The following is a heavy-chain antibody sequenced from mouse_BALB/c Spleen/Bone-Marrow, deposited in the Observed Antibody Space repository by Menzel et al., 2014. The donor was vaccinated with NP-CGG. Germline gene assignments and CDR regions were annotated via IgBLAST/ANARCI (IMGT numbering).Heavy chain of an antibody. Sequence: QVQLQQSGAELARPGASVKMSCKASGYTFTSYTMHWVKQRPGQGLEWIGYINPSSGYTNYNQKFKDKATLTADKSSSTSLMQLSSLTSEGSAVYYCAREGYGNYAYWGQGTLVTVSA. CDR3: AREGYGNYAY. J-gene: IGHJ3*01. D-gene: IGHD2-10*02. V-gene: IGHV1-4*01. CDR2: INPSSGYT. CDR1: GYTFTSYT.